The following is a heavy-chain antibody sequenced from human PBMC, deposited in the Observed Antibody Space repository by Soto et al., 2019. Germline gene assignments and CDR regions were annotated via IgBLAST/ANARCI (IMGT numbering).Heavy chain of an antibody. CDR1: GGSVSSDSYY. Sequence: QVQLQESGPGLVKPSETLSLTCTVSGGSVSSDSYYWTWMRKAPGKGLEWIGYIYDSGSTNYNPSLRSRVTISVDTSKNQFSLNLKSVTAADTAVYYCAREALAGTASFDPWGQGTLVTVSS. CDR2: IYDSGST. D-gene: IGHD6-19*01. J-gene: IGHJ5*02. CDR3: AREALAGTASFDP. V-gene: IGHV4-61*01.